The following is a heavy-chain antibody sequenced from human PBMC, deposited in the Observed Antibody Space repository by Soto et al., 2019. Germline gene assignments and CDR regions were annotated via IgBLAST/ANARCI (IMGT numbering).Heavy chain of an antibody. D-gene: IGHD2-2*01. CDR1: GGSFSGYY. CDR2: INHSGST. CDR3: ARGGRFSYQLQTHKNWFDP. J-gene: IGHJ5*02. Sequence: QVQLQQWGAGLLKPSETLSLTCAVYGGSFSGYYWSWIRQPPGKGLEWIGEINHSGSTNYNPSLKSRVTISVDTSKNQFSLKLSSVTAADTAVYYCARGGRFSYQLQTHKNWFDPWGQGTLVTVSS. V-gene: IGHV4-34*01.